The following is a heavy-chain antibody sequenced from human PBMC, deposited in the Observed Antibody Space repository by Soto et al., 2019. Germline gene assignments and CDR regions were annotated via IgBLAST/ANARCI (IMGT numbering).Heavy chain of an antibody. CDR2: ISAYSTYT. V-gene: IGHV3-11*06. J-gene: IGHJ6*02. Sequence: VQLMESGGGLVKPGGSQRLSCAASGFTFSDYYMSWIRQAPGKGLEWVSYISAYSTYTNYADSVKGRFSISRDNADNSLYLQMNSLRADDTGVYYCARDPNGMDVWGQGTTVTVSS. CDR1: GFTFSDYY. CDR3: ARDPNGMDV.